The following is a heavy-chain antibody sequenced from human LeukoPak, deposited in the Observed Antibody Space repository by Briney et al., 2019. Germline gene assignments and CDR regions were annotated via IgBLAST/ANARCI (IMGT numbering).Heavy chain of an antibody. D-gene: IGHD2-8*01. J-gene: IGHJ6*03. Sequence: PSETLSLTCAVYGGSFSGYYWSWIRQPPGKGLEWIGEINHSGSTNYNPSLKSRVTISVDTSKNQFSLKLSSVTVADTAVYYCATVSTYYYYYYMDVWGKGTTVTISS. CDR1: GGSFSGYY. CDR3: ATVSTYYYYYYMDV. CDR2: INHSGST. V-gene: IGHV4-34*01.